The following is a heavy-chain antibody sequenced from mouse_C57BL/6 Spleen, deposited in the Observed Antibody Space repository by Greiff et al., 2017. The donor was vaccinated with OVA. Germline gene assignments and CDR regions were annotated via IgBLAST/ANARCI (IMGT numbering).Heavy chain of an antibody. J-gene: IGHJ2*01. Sequence: VKLMESGPELVKPGASVKISCKASGYAFSSSWMNWVKQRPGKGLEWIGRIYPGDGDTNYNGKFKGKATLTADKSSSTAYMQLSSLTSEDSAVYFCARSAGTYYFDYWGQGTTLTVSS. CDR3: ARSAGTYYFDY. CDR1: GYAFSSSW. V-gene: IGHV1-82*01. CDR2: IYPGDGDT. D-gene: IGHD4-1*01.